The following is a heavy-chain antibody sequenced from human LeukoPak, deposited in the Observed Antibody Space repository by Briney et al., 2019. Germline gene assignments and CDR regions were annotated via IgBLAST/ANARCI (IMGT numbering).Heavy chain of an antibody. Sequence: ASVKVSCKASGYTFPSYFMHWVRQAPGQGLEWMGIVNPTGGSTTYAQKFQGRVTMTRDTSTSTVYMELSSLRSDDTAVYYCARDLPTIFGVVKYYYYGMDVWGQGTTVTVSS. CDR1: GYTFPSYF. D-gene: IGHD3-3*01. CDR2: VNPTGGST. V-gene: IGHV1-46*01. CDR3: ARDLPTIFGVVKYYYYGMDV. J-gene: IGHJ6*02.